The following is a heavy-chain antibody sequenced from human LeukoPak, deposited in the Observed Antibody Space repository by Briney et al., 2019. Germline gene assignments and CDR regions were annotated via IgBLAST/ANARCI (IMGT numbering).Heavy chain of an antibody. CDR3: ARDGGYSSGLYVLGDY. D-gene: IGHD6-19*01. V-gene: IGHV4-39*02. CDR1: GGSISSSSYY. Sequence: SETLSLTCTVSGGSISSSSYYWGWIRQPPGKGLEWFGSMYYSGSTNYNPSLKSRVTISVDTSNNQFSLKLSSVTAADTAVYYCARDGGYSSGLYVLGDYWGQGTLVTVSS. CDR2: MYYSGST. J-gene: IGHJ4*02.